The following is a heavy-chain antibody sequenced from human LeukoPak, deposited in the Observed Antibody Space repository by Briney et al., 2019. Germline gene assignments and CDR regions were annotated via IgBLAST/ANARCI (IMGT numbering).Heavy chain of an antibody. V-gene: IGHV3-30*04. CDR2: ISYDGSHK. Sequence: PGGSLRLSCAASGFTFSSYAMHWVRQAPGKGLEWVAVISYDGSHKYYEDSVKGRFTISRDNSKNTLFLEMNSLRAEDTAVYYCAKAWYCSSTSCRILEAGDDYWGQGTLVTVSS. CDR1: GFTFSSYA. J-gene: IGHJ4*02. CDR3: AKAWYCSSTSCRILEAGDDY. D-gene: IGHD2-2*01.